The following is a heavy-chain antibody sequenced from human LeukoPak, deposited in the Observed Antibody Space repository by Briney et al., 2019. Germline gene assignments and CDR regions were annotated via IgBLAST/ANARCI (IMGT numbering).Heavy chain of an antibody. CDR1: GYSFTSYW. D-gene: IGHD6-13*01. Sequence: GESLRISCKGSGYSFTSYWISWVRQMPGKGLEWMGRIDPSDSYTNYSPSFQGHVTISADKSISTAYLQWSSLKASDTAMYYCARALGAAGFPEAFDIWGQGTMVTVSS. V-gene: IGHV5-10-1*01. CDR3: ARALGAAGFPEAFDI. J-gene: IGHJ3*02. CDR2: IDPSDSYT.